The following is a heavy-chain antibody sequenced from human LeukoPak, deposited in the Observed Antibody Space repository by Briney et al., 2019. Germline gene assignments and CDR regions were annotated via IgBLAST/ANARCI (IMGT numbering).Heavy chain of an antibody. CDR2: ISAYNGNT. J-gene: IGHJ4*02. CDR3: ARDLPCDGNEGYFDT. V-gene: IGHV1-18*01. D-gene: IGHD1-1*01. Sequence: ASVKVSCKASGYTFTSYGISWVRRSPGQRLEWRGWISAYNGNTNYAQKLQCRVTTTTDTSTSTTYMELRSAISADTAVLYCARDLPCDGNEGYFDTWGQEPLVTASP. CDR1: GYTFTSYG.